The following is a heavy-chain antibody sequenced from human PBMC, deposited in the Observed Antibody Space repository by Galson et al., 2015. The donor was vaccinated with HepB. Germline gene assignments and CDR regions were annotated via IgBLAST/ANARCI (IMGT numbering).Heavy chain of an antibody. J-gene: IGHJ5*02. CDR1: GYTFTSYY. V-gene: IGHV1-46*03. Sequence: VKVSCKASGYTFTSYYMHWVRQAPGQGLEWMGIINPSGGSTSYARKFQGRVTMTRDTSTSTVYMELSSLRSEDTAVYYCARNRCSGGSCYGGGWFDPWGQGTLVTVSS. CDR2: INPSGGST. D-gene: IGHD2-15*01. CDR3: ARNRCSGGSCYGGGWFDP.